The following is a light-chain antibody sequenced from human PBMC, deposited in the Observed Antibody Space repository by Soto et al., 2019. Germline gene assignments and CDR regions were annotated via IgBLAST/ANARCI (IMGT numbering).Light chain of an antibody. V-gene: IGLV2-14*01. Sequence: QSALTQPASVSGSPGQSITISCTGTSSDIGGYNYVSWYQQHPGKAPKLMIYEVSKRPSGVSDRFSGSRSGNTASLTISGLQAEDESDYYCISYTSSSTWVFGGGTKLTVL. CDR1: SSDIGGYNY. CDR3: ISYTSSSTWV. CDR2: EVS. J-gene: IGLJ3*02.